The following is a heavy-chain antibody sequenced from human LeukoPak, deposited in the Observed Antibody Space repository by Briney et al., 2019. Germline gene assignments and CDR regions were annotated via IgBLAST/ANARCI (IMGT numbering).Heavy chain of an antibody. CDR1: GYTFTSYY. D-gene: IGHD5-18*01. Sequence: AAVNVSCKASGYTFTSYYMHWVRQAPGPGLEWMGVINPSGGSTSYAQKFQDRVTMTRDTSTSTVYMGLSSLRSEDTAVYYCAGGHVDTAMVNFDYWGQGTLVTVSS. CDR2: INPSGGST. V-gene: IGHV1-46*01. J-gene: IGHJ4*02. CDR3: AGGHVDTAMVNFDY.